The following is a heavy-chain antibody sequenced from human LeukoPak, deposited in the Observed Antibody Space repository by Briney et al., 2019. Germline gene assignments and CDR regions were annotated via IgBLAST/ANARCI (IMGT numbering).Heavy chain of an antibody. V-gene: IGHV3-23*01. CDR2: ISGSGAST. CDR1: GFTFSSYA. D-gene: IGHD3-10*01. J-gene: IGHJ6*02. Sequence: HPGVSLRLSCAASGFTFSSYAMSWLRQAPGQGLEWFSAISGSGASTYYADSVRGRFTISRANSKDTLYLQMNSLRAEDTAVYYCAKDPGTMVRGDVDYYYGMDVWGQGTTVTVSS. CDR3: AKDPGTMVRGDVDYYYGMDV.